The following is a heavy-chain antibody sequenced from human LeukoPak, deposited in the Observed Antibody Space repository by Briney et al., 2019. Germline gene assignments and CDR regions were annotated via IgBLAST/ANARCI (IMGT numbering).Heavy chain of an antibody. D-gene: IGHD3-22*01. Sequence: GGSLRLSCAASGFTVSSNYMSWVRQAPGEGLEWVSVIYSGGSTYYADSVKGRFTISRDNSKNTLYLQMNSLRAEDTALYYCASQRQYYYDSSGYYYYWGQGTLVTVSS. CDR2: IYSGGST. J-gene: IGHJ4*02. CDR3: ASQRQYYYDSSGYYYY. V-gene: IGHV3-53*01. CDR1: GFTVSSNY.